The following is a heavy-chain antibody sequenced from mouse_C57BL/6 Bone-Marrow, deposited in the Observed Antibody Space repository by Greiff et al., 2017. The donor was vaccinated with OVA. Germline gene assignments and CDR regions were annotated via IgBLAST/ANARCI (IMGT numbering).Heavy chain of an antibody. CDR3: ARNRDSSGQAFYFDY. Sequence: VKLQESGPGLVAPSQSLSITCTVSGFSFTSYAISWVRQPPGKGLEWLGVIWTGGGTNYNSALKSRLSISKDNSKSQVFLKMNSLQTDDTARYYCARNRDSSGQAFYFDYWGQGTTLTVSS. V-gene: IGHV2-9-1*01. CDR2: IWTGGGT. D-gene: IGHD3-2*02. J-gene: IGHJ2*01. CDR1: GFSFTSYA.